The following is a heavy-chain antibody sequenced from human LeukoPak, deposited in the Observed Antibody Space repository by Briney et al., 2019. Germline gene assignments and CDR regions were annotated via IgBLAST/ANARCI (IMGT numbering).Heavy chain of an antibody. CDR3: ARHRMAPLYYYYMDV. Sequence: SETLSLTCAVYGGSFSGYYWSWIRQPPGKGLEWIGEINHSGSTNYNPSLKSRVTISVDTSKNQFSLKLSSVTAADTAVYYCARHRMAPLYYYYMDVWGKGTTVTVSS. D-gene: IGHD2-8*01. CDR2: INHSGST. V-gene: IGHV4-34*01. CDR1: GGSFSGYY. J-gene: IGHJ6*03.